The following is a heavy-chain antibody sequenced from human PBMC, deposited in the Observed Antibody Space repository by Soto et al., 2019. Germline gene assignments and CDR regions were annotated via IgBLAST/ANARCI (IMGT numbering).Heavy chain of an antibody. CDR2: IYYSGST. CDR3: ARGLYYYGSGYPP. D-gene: IGHD3-10*01. CDR1: GGSISSYY. Sequence: TSETLSLTCTVSGGSISSYYWSWIRQPPGKGLEWIGYIYYSGSTNYNPSLKSRVTISVDTSKNQFSLKLSSVTAADTAVYYCARGLYYYGSGYPPWGQGTLVTVSS. J-gene: IGHJ5*02. V-gene: IGHV4-59*12.